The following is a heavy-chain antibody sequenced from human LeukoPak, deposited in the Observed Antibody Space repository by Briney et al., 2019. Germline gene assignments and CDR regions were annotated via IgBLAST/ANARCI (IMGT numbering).Heavy chain of an antibody. CDR3: AKGGETYGDYVPTFEY. D-gene: IGHD4-17*01. J-gene: IGHJ4*02. CDR1: GFTFDDYG. V-gene: IGHV3-20*04. CDR2: INWNGAST. Sequence: GGSLRLSCAASGFTFDDYGISWVRQAPGKGLEWVSGINWNGASTGYADSVKGRFTISRDNSKNSLYLQMNSLRTKDTALYYCAKGGETYGDYVPTFEYWGQGSLVTVSS.